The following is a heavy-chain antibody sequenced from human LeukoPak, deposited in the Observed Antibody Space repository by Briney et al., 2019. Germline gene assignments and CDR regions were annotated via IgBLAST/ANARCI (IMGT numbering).Heavy chain of an antibody. D-gene: IGHD2-15*01. CDR1: GYTFITYG. J-gene: IGHJ4*02. CDR2: ISAYNGDT. V-gene: IGHV1-18*01. Sequence: ASVKVSCKASGYTFITYGISWVRQAPGQGLEWMGWISAYNGDTKYSQKLQGRVTMTTDTSTSTAYMELRSLRSDDTAVYYCGRGPYCSGATCYSQYCDYWGQGTLVTVSS. CDR3: GRGPYCSGATCYSQYCDY.